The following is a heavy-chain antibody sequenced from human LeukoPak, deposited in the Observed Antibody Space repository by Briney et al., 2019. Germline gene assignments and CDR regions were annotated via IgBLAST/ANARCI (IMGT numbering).Heavy chain of an antibody. V-gene: IGHV3-30*02. CDR2: IRYDGSNK. Sequence: GGSLRLSCAASGFTFSSYGMHWVRQAPGKGLEWVAFIRYDGSNKYYADSVKGRFTISRDNSKNTLYLQMNSLRAEDTAVYYCAKRYCSSTSCRFDPWGQGTLVTVSS. J-gene: IGHJ5*02. D-gene: IGHD2-2*01. CDR1: GFTFSSYG. CDR3: AKRYCSSTSCRFDP.